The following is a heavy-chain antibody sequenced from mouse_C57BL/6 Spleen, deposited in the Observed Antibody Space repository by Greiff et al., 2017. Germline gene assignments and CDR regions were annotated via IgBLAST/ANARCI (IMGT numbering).Heavy chain of an antibody. V-gene: IGHV5-17*01. CDR2: ISSGSSTI. Sequence: EVQGVESGGGLVKPGGSLKLSCAASGFTFSDYGMHWVRQAPEQGLEWVAYISSGSSTIYYADTVNGRFTISRDNAKNTLFLQVTSLRSEDTAMYYCARTLGLDWFAYWGQGTLVTVSA. J-gene: IGHJ3*01. D-gene: IGHD4-1*01. CDR1: GFTFSDYG. CDR3: ARTLGLDWFAY.